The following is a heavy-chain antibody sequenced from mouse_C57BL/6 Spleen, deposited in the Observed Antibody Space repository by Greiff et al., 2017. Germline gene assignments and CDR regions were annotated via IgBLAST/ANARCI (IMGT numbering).Heavy chain of an antibody. CDR2: IYPRSGNT. D-gene: IGHD2-4*01. V-gene: IGHV1-81*01. J-gene: IGHJ4*01. CDR3: ARRRYDYDYAMDY. CDR1: GYTFTSYG. Sequence: LVESGAELARPGASVKLSCKASGYTFTSYGISWVKQRTGQGLEWIGEIYPRSGNTYYNEKFKGKATLTADKSSSTAYMELRSLTSEDSAVYFCARRRYDYDYAMDYWGQGTSVTVSS.